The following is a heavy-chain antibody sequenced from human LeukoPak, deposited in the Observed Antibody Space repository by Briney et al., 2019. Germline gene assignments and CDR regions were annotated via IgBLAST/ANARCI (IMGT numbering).Heavy chain of an antibody. Sequence: RLSXAASGFTFSSYTMHWVRQAPGKGLEWVAVISYDGSNKYYADSVKGRFTISRDNSKNTLYLQMNSLRAEDTAVYYCARDGKITMIVVVPQFDYWGQGTLVTVSS. CDR3: ARDGKITMIVVVPQFDY. V-gene: IGHV3-30-3*01. J-gene: IGHJ4*02. CDR1: GFTFSSYT. D-gene: IGHD3-22*01. CDR2: ISYDGSNK.